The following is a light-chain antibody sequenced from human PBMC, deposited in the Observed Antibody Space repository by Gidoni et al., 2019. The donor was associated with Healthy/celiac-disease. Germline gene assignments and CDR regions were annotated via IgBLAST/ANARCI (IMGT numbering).Light chain of an antibody. CDR1: QSVSSK. CDR3: QQYKNWHPAVT. V-gene: IGKV3-15*01. J-gene: IGKJ4*02. Sequence: DIVMTHSPATLSVSPGERPTLSCRASQSVSSKLAWYQQKAGQAPRLLIDGGSTRATGIPARISGSESGTEFTLTISSLQSKECAVYYCQQYKNWHPAVTFGGGTKVEIK. CDR2: GGS.